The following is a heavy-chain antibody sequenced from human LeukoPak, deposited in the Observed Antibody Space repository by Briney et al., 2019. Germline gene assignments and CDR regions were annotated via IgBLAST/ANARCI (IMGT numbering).Heavy chain of an antibody. CDR2: IYYSGST. J-gene: IGHJ4*02. D-gene: IGHD6-19*01. Sequence: KTSETLSLTCTVSGGSISSYYWSWIRQPPGKGLEWIGYIYYSGSTNYNPSLKSRVTISVETSKNQFSLKLSSVTAADTAVYYCARERGAVAFDYWGQGTLVTVSS. CDR3: ARERGAVAFDY. CDR1: GGSISSYY. V-gene: IGHV4-59*01.